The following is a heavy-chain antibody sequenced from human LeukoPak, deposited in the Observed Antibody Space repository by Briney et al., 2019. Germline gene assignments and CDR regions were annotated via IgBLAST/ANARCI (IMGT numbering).Heavy chain of an antibody. J-gene: IGHJ4*02. CDR3: ARGPTYYYDSSGYYYLGFFDY. V-gene: IGHV4-34*01. D-gene: IGHD3-22*01. CDR2: IIHSGST. Sequence: SETLSLTCAVYGGSFSGYYWSWIRQPPGKGLEWIGEIIHSGSTNYNPSLKSRVTISVDTSKNQFSLKLSSVTAADTAVYYCARGPTYYYDSSGYYYLGFFDYWGQGTLVTVSA. CDR1: GGSFSGYY.